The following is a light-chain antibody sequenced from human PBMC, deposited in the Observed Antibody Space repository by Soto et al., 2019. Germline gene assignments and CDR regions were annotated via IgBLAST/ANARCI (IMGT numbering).Light chain of an antibody. CDR1: QSVSSSY. J-gene: IGKJ1*01. Sequence: EIVLRQSPGTLSLSPGDKATLSCRASQSVSSSYLAWYQQKPGQAPRLLISGASSRATGIPDRFSGSGSGTDFTLTISRLEPEDFAVYYCQQYGSSPWTFGQGTKVDI. CDR2: GAS. CDR3: QQYGSSPWT. V-gene: IGKV3-20*01.